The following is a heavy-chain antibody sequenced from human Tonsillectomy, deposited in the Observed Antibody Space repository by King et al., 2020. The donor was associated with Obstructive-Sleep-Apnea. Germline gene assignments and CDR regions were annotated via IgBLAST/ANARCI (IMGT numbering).Heavy chain of an antibody. V-gene: IGHV4-34*01. D-gene: IGHD2-2*02. J-gene: IGHJ5*02. Sequence: VQLQQWGAGLLKPSETLSLTCAVYGGSFSGYYWSWIRQPPGKGLEWIGEINHSGSTNYNPSLKSRVTISVDTSKNQFSLNLSSVTAADTAVYYCARGSAGCSSASCYRVKWFDPWGQGTLVTVSS. CDR2: INHSGST. CDR3: ARGSAGCSSASCYRVKWFDP. CDR1: GGSFSGYY.